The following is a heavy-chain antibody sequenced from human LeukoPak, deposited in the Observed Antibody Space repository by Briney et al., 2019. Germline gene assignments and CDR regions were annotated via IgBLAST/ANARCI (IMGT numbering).Heavy chain of an antibody. CDR3: ARLRYTVTTLGAFDI. CDR1: GGSISSGGYY. CDR2: IYYSGST. V-gene: IGHV4-31*03. J-gene: IGHJ3*02. D-gene: IGHD4-17*01. Sequence: SETLSLTCTVSGGSISSGGYYWSWIRQHPGKGLEWIGYIYYSGSTYYNPSLKSRVTISVDTSRNQFSLKLSSVTAADTAVYYCARLRYTVTTLGAFDIWGQGTMVTVSS.